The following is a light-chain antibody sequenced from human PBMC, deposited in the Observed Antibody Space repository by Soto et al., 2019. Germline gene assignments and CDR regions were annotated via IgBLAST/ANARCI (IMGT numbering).Light chain of an antibody. CDR3: LQDYSYPLT. CDR1: QDIRSD. Sequence: ASQMTQFPSSLSASVGDRVTITCRSSQDIRSDLGWYQQRPGKAPKLLIYATSSLQSGVPSRFSGSGSGTDFTLTISSLQPEDFATYYCLQDYSYPLTFGGGTKVEIK. V-gene: IGKV1-6*01. CDR2: ATS. J-gene: IGKJ4*01.